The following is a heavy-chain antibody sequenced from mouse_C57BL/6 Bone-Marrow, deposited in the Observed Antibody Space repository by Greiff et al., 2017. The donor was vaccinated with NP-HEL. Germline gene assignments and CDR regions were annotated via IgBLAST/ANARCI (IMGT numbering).Heavy chain of an antibody. V-gene: IGHV2-6-1*01. Sequence: VMLVESGPGLVAPSQSLSITCTVSGFSLTSYGVHWVRQPPGKGLEWLVVIWSDGSTTYNSALKSRLSISKDNSKSQVFLKMNSLQTDDTAMYYCARHNDGYSYYYAMDYWGQGTSVTVSS. CDR1: GFSLTSYG. D-gene: IGHD2-3*01. CDR3: ARHNDGYSYYYAMDY. CDR2: IWSDGST. J-gene: IGHJ4*01.